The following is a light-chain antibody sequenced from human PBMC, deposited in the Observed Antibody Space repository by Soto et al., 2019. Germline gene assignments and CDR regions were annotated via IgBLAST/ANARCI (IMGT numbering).Light chain of an antibody. Sequence: DIQMTQSPSTLSASVGDRVTITCRASQSISSWLAWYQQKPGKAPKLLIYKASTLESGVPSNFIGSGSGTEFSLTISSLQPEDFATSYCQQYNAYPWTFGQGTKVDVK. CDR1: QSISSW. CDR2: KAS. J-gene: IGKJ1*01. CDR3: QQYNAYPWT. V-gene: IGKV1-5*03.